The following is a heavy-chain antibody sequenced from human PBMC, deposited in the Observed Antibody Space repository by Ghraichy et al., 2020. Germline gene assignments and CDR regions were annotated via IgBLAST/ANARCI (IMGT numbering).Heavy chain of an antibody. CDR1: GFTFSSYG. V-gene: IGHV3-30*18. D-gene: IGHD4-17*01. Sequence: GGSLRLSCAASGFTFSSYGMHWVRQAPGKGLEWVAVISYDGSNKYYADSVKGRFTISRDNSKNTLYLQMNSLRAEDTAVYYCAKTYGDYYPSDAFDIWGQRTMVTVSS. CDR3: AKTYGDYYPSDAFDI. J-gene: IGHJ3*02. CDR2: ISYDGSNK.